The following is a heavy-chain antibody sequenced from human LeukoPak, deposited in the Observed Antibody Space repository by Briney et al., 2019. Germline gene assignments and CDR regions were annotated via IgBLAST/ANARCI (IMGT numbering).Heavy chain of an antibody. CDR2: IKQDGSET. CDR3: ARNNGMDV. V-gene: IGHV3-7*03. Sequence: GGSLRLSCAASGFTFSSYWMSWVRQAPGKGLEWVANIKQDGSETYYLDSVKGRFTISKDNAKNSLYLQMNSLRAEDTALYHCARNNGMDVWGQGTTVIVSS. CDR1: GFTFSSYW. J-gene: IGHJ6*02.